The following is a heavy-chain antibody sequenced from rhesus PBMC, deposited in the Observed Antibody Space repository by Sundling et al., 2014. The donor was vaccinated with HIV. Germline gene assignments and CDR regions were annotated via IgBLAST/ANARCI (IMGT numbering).Heavy chain of an antibody. CDR3: ARTVGNIWTGRWGWDY. CDR1: GGSFTGYY. Sequence: QVQLQESGPGLVKPSETLSLTCAVSGGSFTGYYWGWIRQPPGKGLEWIGYISGTNGFTEYNTSLKSRVSISTDTSKNQFFLKLSSVTAADTAMYYCARTVGNIWTGRWGWDYWGQGVLVTVSS. CDR2: ISGTNGFT. J-gene: IGHJ4*01. V-gene: IGHV4-165*01. D-gene: IGHD3-3*01.